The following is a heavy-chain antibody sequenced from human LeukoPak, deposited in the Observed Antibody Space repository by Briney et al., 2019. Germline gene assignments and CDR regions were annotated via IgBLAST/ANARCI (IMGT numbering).Heavy chain of an antibody. CDR1: GGSITNYY. CDR3: AHHNGYDYFDY. CDR2: IYYSGST. D-gene: IGHD5-12*01. Sequence: SETLSLTCTVSGGSITNYYWSWIRQPPGKGLEWIGSIYYSGSTYYNPSLKSRVTISVDTSKNQFSLKVNSVTAADTAVYYCAHHNGYDYFDYWGQGTLVIVSS. V-gene: IGHV4-59*01. J-gene: IGHJ4*02.